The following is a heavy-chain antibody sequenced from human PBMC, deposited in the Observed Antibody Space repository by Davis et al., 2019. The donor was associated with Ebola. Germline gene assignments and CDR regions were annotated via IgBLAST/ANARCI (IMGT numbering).Heavy chain of an antibody. CDR2: INHSGST. CDR3: ARRSVGGNGWFDP. CDR1: GFTFNTYW. V-gene: IGHV4-34*01. J-gene: IGHJ5*02. D-gene: IGHD2-8*01. Sequence: GSLRLSCAASGFTFNTYWMHWVRQPPGKGLEWIGEINHSGSTNYNPSLKSRVTISVDTSKNQFSLKLSSVTAADTAVYYCARRSVGGNGWFDPWGQGTLVTVSS.